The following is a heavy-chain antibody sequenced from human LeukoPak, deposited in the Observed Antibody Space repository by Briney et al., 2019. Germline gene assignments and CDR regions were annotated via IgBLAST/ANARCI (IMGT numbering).Heavy chain of an antibody. V-gene: IGHV3-53*01. CDR2: IHNGGST. D-gene: IGHD3-3*02. CDR3: ASLARDY. Sequence: GGSLRLPCAASGFIVSTNYMTWVRQAPGKGLEWVSVIHNGGSTYYADSVKGRFTLSIDNSKNMLYLQMNSLRVEDTAVYYCASLARDYRGPGTLVTVSS. CDR1: GFIVSTNY. J-gene: IGHJ4*02.